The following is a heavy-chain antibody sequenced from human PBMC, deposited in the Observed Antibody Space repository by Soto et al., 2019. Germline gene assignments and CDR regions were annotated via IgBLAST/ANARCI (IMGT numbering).Heavy chain of an antibody. CDR2: ISAYNGNT. V-gene: IGHV1-18*01. CDR1: GYTFTSYG. CDR3: ARDSSGYVVSTEYYYYGMDV. D-gene: IGHD5-12*01. Sequence: QVQLVQSGAEVKKPGASVKVSCKASGYTFTSYGISWVRQAPGQGLEWMGWISAYNGNTNYAQKLQGRVTMTTDTSTSTADMELRSLRSDDTAVYYCARDSSGYVVSTEYYYYGMDVWGQGTTVTVSS. J-gene: IGHJ6*02.